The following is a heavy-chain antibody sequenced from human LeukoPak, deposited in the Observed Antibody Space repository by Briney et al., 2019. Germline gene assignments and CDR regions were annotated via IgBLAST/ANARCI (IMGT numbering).Heavy chain of an antibody. CDR2: IWYEGNTK. CDR1: GFTFSSYG. D-gene: IGHD1-26*01. CDR3: ARDRGYSGRPPLTP. J-gene: IGHJ5*02. V-gene: IGHV3-33*01. Sequence: GGSLRLSCAASGFTFSSYGMHWVRQAPGKGLEWVALIWYEGNTKKYADSVKGRITISRDNSKNTLYLQMNSLRAEDTAVYYCARDRGYSGRPPLTPWGQGTLVTVSS.